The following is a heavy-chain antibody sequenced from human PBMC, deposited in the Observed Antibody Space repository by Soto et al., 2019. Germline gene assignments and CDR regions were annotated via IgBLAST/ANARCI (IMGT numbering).Heavy chain of an antibody. D-gene: IGHD3-10*01. V-gene: IGHV3-33*01. CDR3: ASPVLLWPHSAFDI. CDR1: GFTFNDYG. CDR2: IWYDGSNK. Sequence: QVQLVESGGGVVQPGTSLRLSCVAYGFTFNDYGMHWVRQAPGRGREWVAGIWYDGSNKNYAVSVKGRFTISRDNSKNTLYLQMSCLRAEDTAVYYCASPVLLWPHSAFDIWGQGTLVTVSS. J-gene: IGHJ3*02.